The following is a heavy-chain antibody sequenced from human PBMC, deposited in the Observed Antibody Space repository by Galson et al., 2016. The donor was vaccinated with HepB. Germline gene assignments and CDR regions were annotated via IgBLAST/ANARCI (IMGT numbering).Heavy chain of an antibody. CDR3: AGSVVITQDDAFDI. CDR1: GFTFSSYA. Sequence: SLRLSCAASGFTFSSYAMHWVRQAPGKGLEWVAVISHDGSNKYYADSVKGRFTISRDNSKNTLYLQMNSLRAEDTAVYYCAGSVVITQDDAFDIWGQGTMVTVSS. CDR2: ISHDGSNK. J-gene: IGHJ3*02. V-gene: IGHV3-30*04. D-gene: IGHD3-22*01.